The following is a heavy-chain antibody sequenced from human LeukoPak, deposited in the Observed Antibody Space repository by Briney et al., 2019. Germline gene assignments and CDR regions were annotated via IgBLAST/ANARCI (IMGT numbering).Heavy chain of an antibody. D-gene: IGHD3-10*01. J-gene: IGHJ4*02. CDR2: IYYSGST. V-gene: IGHV4-30-4*08. CDR3: ARKQPPYYGSGSYSFDY. Sequence: SWIRQPPGKGLEWIGYIYYSGSTYYNPSLKSRVTISVDTSKNQFSLKLSSVTAADTAVYYCARKQPPYYGSGSYSFDYWGQGTLVTVSS.